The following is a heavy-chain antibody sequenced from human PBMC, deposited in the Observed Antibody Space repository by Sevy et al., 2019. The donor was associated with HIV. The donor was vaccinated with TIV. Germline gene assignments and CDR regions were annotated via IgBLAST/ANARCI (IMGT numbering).Heavy chain of an antibody. Sequence: GGSLRLSCAASGLTFSDYYMSWIRQAPGKGLEWLSYISSSGTTLYSADSVKGRFAISRDNAKNSLYLQMNSLRAEDTAIYFCVGRRYSYTYSWSYHFDYWGQGALVTVSS. CDR1: GLTFSDYY. CDR2: ISSSGTTL. J-gene: IGHJ4*02. D-gene: IGHD5-18*01. V-gene: IGHV3-11*01. CDR3: VGRRYSYTYSWSYHFDY.